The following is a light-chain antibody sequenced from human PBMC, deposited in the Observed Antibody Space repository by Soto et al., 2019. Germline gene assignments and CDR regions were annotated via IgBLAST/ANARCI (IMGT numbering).Light chain of an antibody. Sequence: QSALTQPASVSGSPGQSITISCIGTSSDVGGYNFVSWYQQHPGKAPKLILYEVSNRPSGVSNRFSGSKSGNTASLTISGVQADDEADYCCSSYTSSSTLGVFGTGTKVT. CDR2: EVS. J-gene: IGLJ1*01. V-gene: IGLV2-14*01. CDR1: SSDVGGYNF. CDR3: SSYTSSSTLGV.